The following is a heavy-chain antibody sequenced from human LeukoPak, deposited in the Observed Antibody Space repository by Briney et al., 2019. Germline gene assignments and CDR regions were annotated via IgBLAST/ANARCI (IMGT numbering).Heavy chain of an antibody. CDR3: AKDRSYISLDI. CDR1: GYKFDDHG. CDR2: LTRNGETT. Sequence: GGSLRLSCVGSGYKFDDHGMSWVRQAPGKGLEWVSGLTRNGETTAYADSVRGRFTISRDNAKNSPYLQMNSLRAEDTALYYCAKDRSYISLDIWGQGTMVTVSS. D-gene: IGHD3-10*01. J-gene: IGHJ3*02. V-gene: IGHV3-20*04.